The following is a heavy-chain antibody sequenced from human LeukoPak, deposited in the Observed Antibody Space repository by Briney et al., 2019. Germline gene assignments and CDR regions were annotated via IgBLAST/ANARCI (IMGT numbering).Heavy chain of an antibody. V-gene: IGHV1-8*02. D-gene: IGHD2-15*01. J-gene: IGHJ4*02. CDR2: MNPNSGNT. CDR1: GYTFTSYG. Sequence: ASVKVSCKASGYTFTSYGISWVRQAPGQGLEWMGWMNPNSGNTGYAQKFQGRVTMTRNTSISTAYVELSSLRSEDTVVYYCARGLSRGYCSGGSCYYYWGQGTLVTVSS. CDR3: ARGLSRGYCSGGSCYYY.